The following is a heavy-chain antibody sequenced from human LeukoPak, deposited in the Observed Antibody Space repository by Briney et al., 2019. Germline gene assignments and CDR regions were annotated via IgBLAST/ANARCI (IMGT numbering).Heavy chain of an antibody. V-gene: IGHV1-46*04. Sequence: ASVKVSCKASGYMFTNNWIHWVRQAPGQGLGWMGVINLTGDRTFYAQKLQDRVTLTTDMSATSIYMELSSLRSEDTAVYYCARDHSNTRTWWFDPWGQGTLVIVSS. D-gene: IGHD2/OR15-2a*01. CDR3: ARDHSNTRTWWFDP. CDR2: INLTGDRT. J-gene: IGHJ5*02. CDR1: GYMFTNNW.